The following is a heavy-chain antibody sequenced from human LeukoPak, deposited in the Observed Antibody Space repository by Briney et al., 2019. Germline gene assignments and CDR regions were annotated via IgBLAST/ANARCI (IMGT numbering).Heavy chain of an antibody. Sequence: SETLSLTCTVSGGSISSGDYYWSWIRQPPGKGLEWIGYIYYSGSTYYNPSLKSRVTISVDTSKNQFSLKLSSVTAADTAVYYCARVVEVPAASPGYFQHWRQGTLVTVSS. CDR3: ARVVEVPAASPGYFQH. CDR1: GGSISSGDYY. V-gene: IGHV4-30-4*08. CDR2: IYYSGST. D-gene: IGHD2-2*01. J-gene: IGHJ1*01.